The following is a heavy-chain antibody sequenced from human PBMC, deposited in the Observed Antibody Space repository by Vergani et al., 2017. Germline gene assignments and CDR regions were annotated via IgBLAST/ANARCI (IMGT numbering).Heavy chain of an antibody. D-gene: IGHD3-22*01. V-gene: IGHV3-33*01. Sequence: VQLVESGGVVVQPGGSLRLSCAASGFTFSSYGMHWVRQAPGKGLEWVAVIWYDGSNKYYADSVKGRFTISRDNSKNTLYLQMNSLRAEDTAVYYCARGWVYYDITANWFDPWGQGTLVTVSS. CDR3: ARGWVYYDITANWFDP. CDR2: IWYDGSNK. J-gene: IGHJ5*02. CDR1: GFTFSSYG.